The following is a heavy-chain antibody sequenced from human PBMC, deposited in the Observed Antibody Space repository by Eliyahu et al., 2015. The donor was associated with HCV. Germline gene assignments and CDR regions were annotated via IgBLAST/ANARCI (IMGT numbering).Heavy chain of an antibody. Sequence: EVQLLQSGGGLVQPGGSLXXSCAXSGFTFASXGMSWVRQAPGKGLEWVSTLTGSGGDTYYADSVKGRFTVSRDNSENTLYLQMNSLRAEDTAVYYCARDAGYTYGHGLDYWGQGALVTVSS. CDR2: LTGSGGDT. CDR1: GFTFASXG. CDR3: ARDAGYTYGHGLDY. D-gene: IGHD5-18*01. J-gene: IGHJ4*02. V-gene: IGHV3-23*01.